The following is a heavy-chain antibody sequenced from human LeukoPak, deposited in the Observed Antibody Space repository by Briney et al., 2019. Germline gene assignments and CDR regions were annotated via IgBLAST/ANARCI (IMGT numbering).Heavy chain of an antibody. V-gene: IGHV4-31*11. CDR2: IYFSGST. D-gene: IGHD6-19*01. CDR1: GGSISSGGYS. Sequence: PSETLSLTCAVSGGSISSGGYSWSWIRQHPGKGLEWIGYIYFSGSTYYNPSLKSRLTISVDTSKNQFSLRLTSVTAADTAVYYCARYQYSSGWYYFDYWDQGTLVTVSS. CDR3: ARYQYSSGWYYFDY. J-gene: IGHJ4*02.